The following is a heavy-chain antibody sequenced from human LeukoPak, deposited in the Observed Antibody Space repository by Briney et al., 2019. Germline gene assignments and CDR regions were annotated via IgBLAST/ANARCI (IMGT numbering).Heavy chain of an antibody. D-gene: IGHD3-10*01. CDR2: IYHTGST. Sequence: SETLSLTCSVSGDSISSRNWWTWVRQPPEKGLEWIGEIYHTGSTNYNPSVESRVTISIDKSKNQFSLILNSVTAADTALYYCARGMWFDTLFSAFDVWGQGTMVSVSS. CDR3: ARGMWFDTLFSAFDV. CDR1: GDSISSRNW. V-gene: IGHV4-4*02. J-gene: IGHJ3*01.